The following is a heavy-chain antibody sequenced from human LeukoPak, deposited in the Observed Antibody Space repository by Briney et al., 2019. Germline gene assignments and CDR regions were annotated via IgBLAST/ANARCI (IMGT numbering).Heavy chain of an antibody. Sequence: SETLSLTCTVSGGSISSYYWSWIRQPPGKGLEWIGYIYYSGSTNYNPSLKSRVTISVDTSKNQFSLKLSSVTAADTAVYYCARDRYCSSTSCPAGYYMDVWSKGTTVTISS. CDR2: IYYSGST. V-gene: IGHV4-59*01. J-gene: IGHJ6*03. CDR3: ARDRYCSSTSCPAGYYMDV. CDR1: GGSISSYY. D-gene: IGHD2-2*01.